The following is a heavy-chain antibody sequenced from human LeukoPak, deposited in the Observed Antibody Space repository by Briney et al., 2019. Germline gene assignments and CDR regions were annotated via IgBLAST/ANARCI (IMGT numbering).Heavy chain of an antibody. D-gene: IGHD1-26*01. CDR2: IYYSGST. CDR1: GFTFSSYA. V-gene: IGHV4-59*08. CDR3: ARIHIPSGSYFRGWFDP. Sequence: GSLRLSCAASGFTFSSYAMSWIRQPPGKGLEWIGYIYYSGSTNYNPSLKSRVTISVDTSKNQFSLKLSSVTAADTAVYYCARIHIPSGSYFRGWFDPWGQGTLVTVSS. J-gene: IGHJ5*02.